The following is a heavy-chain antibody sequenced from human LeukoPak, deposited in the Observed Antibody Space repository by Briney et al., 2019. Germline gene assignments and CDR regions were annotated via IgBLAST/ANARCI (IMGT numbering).Heavy chain of an antibody. CDR2: MNPNSGNT. Sequence: ASVKVSCKASGYTFTSYDINWVRQATGQGLEWMGWMNPNSGNTGYAQKFQGRVTTTRNTSISTAYMELSSLRSEDTAVYYCARVLLWFGELFAGPFDPWGQGTLVTVSS. CDR3: ARVLLWFGELFAGPFDP. CDR1: GYTFTSYD. J-gene: IGHJ5*02. D-gene: IGHD3-10*01. V-gene: IGHV1-8*01.